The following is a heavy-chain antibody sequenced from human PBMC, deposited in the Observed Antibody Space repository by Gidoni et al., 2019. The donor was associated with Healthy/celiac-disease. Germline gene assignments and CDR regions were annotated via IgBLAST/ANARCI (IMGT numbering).Heavy chain of an antibody. Sequence: EVQLVESGGGLVKPGGSLRLSCAASGFTFSSYSMNWVRQAPGKGLEWVSSISSSSSYIYYADSVKGRFTISRDNAKNSLYLQMNSLRAEDTAVYYCAKGSLDWFDPWGQGTLVTVSS. CDR1: GFTFSSYS. V-gene: IGHV3-21*01. D-gene: IGHD6-13*01. J-gene: IGHJ5*02. CDR2: ISSSSSYI. CDR3: AKGSLDWFDP.